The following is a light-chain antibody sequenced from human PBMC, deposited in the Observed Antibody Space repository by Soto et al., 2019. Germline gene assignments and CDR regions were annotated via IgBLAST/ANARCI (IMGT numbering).Light chain of an antibody. Sequence: QSALTQPPSASGSPGQSVTISCTGTSSDVGGYKYVSWYQQHPGKAPKLMIFEVNKRPSGVPDRFSGSKSGNTASLTVSGLQAEDEADYYYSSYAGINNLGVFGTGTKVTVL. CDR3: SSYAGINNLGV. CDR1: SSDVGGYKY. CDR2: EVN. J-gene: IGLJ1*01. V-gene: IGLV2-8*01.